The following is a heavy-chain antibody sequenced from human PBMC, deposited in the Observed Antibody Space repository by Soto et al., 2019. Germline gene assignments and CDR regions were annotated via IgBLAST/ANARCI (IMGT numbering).Heavy chain of an antibody. CDR3: ARGPYYYGSGSYYY. D-gene: IGHD3-10*01. J-gene: IGHJ4*02. Sequence: SETLSLTCTVSGGSISSGGYYWSWIRQHPGKGLEWIGDINYSGSTYYNPSLKSRVTISVDTSKNQFPLKLSSVTAADTAVYFCARGPYYYGSGSYYYWGQGTLVTVS. CDR2: INYSGST. V-gene: IGHV4-31*03. CDR1: GGSISSGGYY.